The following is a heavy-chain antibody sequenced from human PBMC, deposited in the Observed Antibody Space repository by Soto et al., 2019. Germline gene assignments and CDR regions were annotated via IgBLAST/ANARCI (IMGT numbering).Heavy chain of an antibody. CDR1: GFTFSDYY. J-gene: IGHJ4*02. CDR3: ASQGYYDSSGYYYLDY. Sequence: GGSLRLSCAASGFTFSDYYMSWIRQAPGKGLEWVSYISSSSSYTNYADSVKGRFTISRDNAKNSLYLQMNSLRAEDTAVYYCASQGYYDSSGYYYLDYWGQGTLVTVSS. D-gene: IGHD3-22*01. CDR2: ISSSSSYT. V-gene: IGHV3-11*06.